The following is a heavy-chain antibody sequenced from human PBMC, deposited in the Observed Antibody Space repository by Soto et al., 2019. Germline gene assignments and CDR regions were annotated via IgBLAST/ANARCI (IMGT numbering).Heavy chain of an antibody. CDR1: GYTFIYFW. D-gene: IGHD3-10*01. Sequence: GESLKISCQASGYTFIYFWVAWVRQVPGKGLEWMGVTYPGASDIRYSPSFEGHVTISADKSTNTAYLQWSSLEAADTAIYYCARQGTSRGSDYAAFDFWGPGTLVTVSS. CDR3: ARQGTSRGSDYAAFDF. J-gene: IGHJ4*02. V-gene: IGHV5-51*01. CDR2: TYPGASDI.